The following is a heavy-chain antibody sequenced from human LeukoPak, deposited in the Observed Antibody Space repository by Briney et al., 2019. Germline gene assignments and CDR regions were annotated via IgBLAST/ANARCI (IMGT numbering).Heavy chain of an antibody. CDR1: GFTFSTYA. J-gene: IGHJ4*02. CDR3: AKQTAYSGSWPD. D-gene: IGHD6-13*01. Sequence: GGSLRLSCSASGFTFSTYAMSWVRQAPGKGLEWVSCIRGSAVSTYYADSVKGRFTISRDNSKNTLYLQMNSLRAEDTAVYYCAKQTAYSGSWPDWGQGTLVTVSS. CDR2: IRGSAVST. V-gene: IGHV3-23*01.